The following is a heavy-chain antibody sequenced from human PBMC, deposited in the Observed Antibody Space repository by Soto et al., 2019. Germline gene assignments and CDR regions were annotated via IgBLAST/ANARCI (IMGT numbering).Heavy chain of an antibody. CDR3: ARGAVGATYYYYYGMDV. Sequence: SVNVSCKASGGTFSSYAISWVRQAPGQGLEWMGGIIPIFGTANYAQKFQGRVTITADESTSTAYMELSSLRSEDTAVYYCARGAVGATYYYYYGMDVWGQGTTVTVSS. CDR2: IIPIFGTA. J-gene: IGHJ6*01. CDR1: GGTFSSYA. V-gene: IGHV1-69*13. D-gene: IGHD1-26*01.